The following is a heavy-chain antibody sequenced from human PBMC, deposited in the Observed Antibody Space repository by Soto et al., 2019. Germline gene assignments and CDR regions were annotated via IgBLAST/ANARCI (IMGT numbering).Heavy chain of an antibody. V-gene: IGHV3-23*01. CDR3: AKSANDYYYYYAMDV. CDR1: GLTFSSYA. J-gene: IGHJ6*02. Sequence: GESLKISCAASGLTFSSYAMSWVRQAPGKGLEWVSGIRGSGGSTYYADSVKGRFTISRDNSKNTLYLQMNSLRAEDTAVYYCAKSANDYYYYYAMDVWGQGTTVTVSS. CDR2: IRGSGGST. D-gene: IGHD1-1*01.